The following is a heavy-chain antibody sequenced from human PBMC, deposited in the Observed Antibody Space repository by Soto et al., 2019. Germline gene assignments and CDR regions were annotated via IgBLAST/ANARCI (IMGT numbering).Heavy chain of an antibody. CDR2: IWYDGSNK. J-gene: IGHJ6*02. CDR3: ARDQVEADGYYYGMDV. Sequence: GGSLRLSCAASGFTFSSYGMHWVRQAPGKGLEWVAVIWYDGSNKYYADSVKGRFTISRDNSKNTLYLQMNSLRAEDTAVYYCARDQVEADGYYYGMDVWGQGTTVTVSS. CDR1: GFTFSSYG. V-gene: IGHV3-33*01. D-gene: IGHD6-13*01.